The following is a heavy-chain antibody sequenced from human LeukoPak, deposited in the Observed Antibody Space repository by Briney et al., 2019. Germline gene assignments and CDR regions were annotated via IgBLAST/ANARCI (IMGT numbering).Heavy chain of an antibody. CDR1: SGSISSYY. CDR2: IYTSGST. CDR3: ARVREYCSSTSCYAGYYYYYGMDV. J-gene: IGHJ6*02. D-gene: IGHD2-2*01. Sequence: PSETLSLTCTVSSGSISSYYWSWIRQPAGKGLEWIGRIYTSGSTNYNPSLKSRVTMSVDTSKNQFSLKLSSVTAADTAVYYCARVREYCSSTSCYAGYYYYYGMDVWGQGTTVTVSS. V-gene: IGHV4-4*07.